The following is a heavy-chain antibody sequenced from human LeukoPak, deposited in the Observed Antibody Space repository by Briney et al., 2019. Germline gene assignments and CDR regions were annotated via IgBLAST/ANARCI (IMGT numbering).Heavy chain of an antibody. Sequence: GASVKVSCKASGYTFTSYGISWVRQAPGQGLEWMGWISAYNGNTNYAQKLQGRVTMTTDTSTSTAHMELRSLRSDDTAVYYCARDRAGYSYGTFDYWGQGTLVTVSS. V-gene: IGHV1-18*01. CDR2: ISAYNGNT. J-gene: IGHJ4*02. CDR1: GYTFTSYG. D-gene: IGHD5-18*01. CDR3: ARDRAGYSYGTFDY.